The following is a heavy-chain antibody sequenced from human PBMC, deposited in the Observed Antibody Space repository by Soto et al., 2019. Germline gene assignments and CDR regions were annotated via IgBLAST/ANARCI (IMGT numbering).Heavy chain of an antibody. CDR2: IYWDDSK. V-gene: IGHV2-5*02. J-gene: IGHJ4*01. CDR1: GFSLSTSGVG. CDR3: AHKGPEAWPLDY. Sequence: QITLKESGPTLVRPTQTLTLTCAFSGFSLSTSGVGVGWIRQPPGKALEWLAVIYWDDSKHYSPYLRSRLTITNDTSKHQMVLTITNMDPLDTGTYYCAHKGPEAWPLDYWGYGTLVTFSS.